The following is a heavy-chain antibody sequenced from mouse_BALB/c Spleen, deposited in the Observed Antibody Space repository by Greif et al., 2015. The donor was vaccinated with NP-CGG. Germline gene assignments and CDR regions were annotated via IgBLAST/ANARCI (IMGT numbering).Heavy chain of an antibody. D-gene: IGHD2-1*01. Sequence: VQLQQSGPELVKPGASVKIPCKASGYTFTDYNMDWVKQSHGKSLEWIGDINPNNGGTIYNQKFKGKATLSVDKSSSTAYMELRSLTSEDTAVYYCAMIYYGNYGAMDYWGQGTSVTVSS. CDR1: GYTFTDYN. J-gene: IGHJ4*01. V-gene: IGHV1-18*01. CDR2: INPNNGGT. CDR3: AMIYYGNYGAMDY.